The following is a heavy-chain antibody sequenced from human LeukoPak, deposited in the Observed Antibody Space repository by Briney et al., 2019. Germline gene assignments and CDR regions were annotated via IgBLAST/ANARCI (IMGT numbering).Heavy chain of an antibody. CDR2: IWYDGSNK. J-gene: IGHJ6*02. CDR3: ARDLSTPIAVARYYYYGMDV. V-gene: IGHV3-33*01. CDR1: GFTFSSYG. Sequence: GGSLRLSCAASGFTFSSYGMHWVRQAPGKGLEWVAVIWYDGSNKYYADSVKGRFTISRDNSKNTLYLQMNSLRAEDTAMYYCARDLSTPIAVARYYYYGMDVWGQGTTVTVSS. D-gene: IGHD6-19*01.